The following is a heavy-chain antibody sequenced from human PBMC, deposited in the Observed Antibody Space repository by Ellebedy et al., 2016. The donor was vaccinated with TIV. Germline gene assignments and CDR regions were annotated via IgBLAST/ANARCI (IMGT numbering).Heavy chain of an antibody. CDR2: IRSKTDSYAT. J-gene: IGHJ6*02. CDR3: IRISMVRGITRAYYYGMDV. D-gene: IGHD3-10*01. V-gene: IGHV3-73*01. Sequence: GGSLRLXXAASGFTFSGSAMHWVRQASGKGLEWVGRIRSKTDSYATAYVASVKGRFTISRDDSKNTAYLRMSSLKTDDTAVYYCIRISMVRGITRAYYYGMDVWGQGTTVTVSS. CDR1: GFTFSGSA.